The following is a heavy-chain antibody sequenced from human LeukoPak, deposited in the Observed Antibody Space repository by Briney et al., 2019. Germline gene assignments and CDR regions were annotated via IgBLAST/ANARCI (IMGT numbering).Heavy chain of an antibody. CDR3: ARGGQPGDYYDSSGYYPDFDP. J-gene: IGHJ5*02. Sequence: ASVKVSCKASGYTFTSYDINWVRQATGQGLEWMGWMNPNSGNTGYAQKFHGRVTITRNTSISTAYMELSSLRSEDTAVYYGARGGQPGDYYDSSGYYPDFDPWGQGTLVTVSS. D-gene: IGHD3-22*01. CDR1: GYTFTSYD. V-gene: IGHV1-8*03. CDR2: MNPNSGNT.